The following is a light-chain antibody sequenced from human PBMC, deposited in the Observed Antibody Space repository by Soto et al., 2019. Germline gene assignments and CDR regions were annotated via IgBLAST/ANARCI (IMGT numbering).Light chain of an antibody. CDR2: MNN. CDR1: TSNIGSNY. V-gene: IGLV1-47*01. Sequence: QSVLPKHPSASGTPGQRVTISCSGSTSNIGSNYVYWYQQLPGTAPKLLIYMNNQRPSGVPDRFSGSKSGTSASLAISGLRSEDEADYYCAAWDDSLSGRVFGGGTKVTVL. J-gene: IGLJ2*01. CDR3: AAWDDSLSGRV.